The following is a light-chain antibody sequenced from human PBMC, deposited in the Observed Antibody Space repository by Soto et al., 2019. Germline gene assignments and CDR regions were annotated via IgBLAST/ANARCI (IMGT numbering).Light chain of an antibody. V-gene: IGKV3-15*01. CDR3: QQYNDWPLT. J-gene: IGKJ1*01. CDR2: GAS. Sequence: EIVMTQSPATPSVSPGERATLSCRASQSVSSNLAWYQQKPGQAPRLLIYGASTRATGIPARFSGSGSGTEFTLTISSLQSEDFALYYCQQYNDWPLTFGQGTKVDIK. CDR1: QSVSSN.